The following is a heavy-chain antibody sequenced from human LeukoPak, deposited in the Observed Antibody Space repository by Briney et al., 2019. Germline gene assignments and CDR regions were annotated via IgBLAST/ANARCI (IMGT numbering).Heavy chain of an antibody. CDR3: ARMYDSSGYAIDY. CDR2: IYSGSNT. J-gene: IGHJ4*02. Sequence: GGSLRLSCAASGFTVSSNYMSWVRQAPGKGLEWVSVIYSGSNTYYADSVKGRFTISRDNSKNTLYLQMNSLRAEDTAVYYCARMYDSSGYAIDYWGQGTLVTVSS. CDR1: GFTVSSNY. D-gene: IGHD3-22*01. V-gene: IGHV3-53*01.